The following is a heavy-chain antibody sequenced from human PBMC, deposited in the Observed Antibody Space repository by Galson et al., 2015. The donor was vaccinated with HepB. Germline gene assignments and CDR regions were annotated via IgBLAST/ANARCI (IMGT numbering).Heavy chain of an antibody. CDR3: ARVTGSRCINGVCFSHRYFDL. CDR2: TYHNGST. V-gene: IGHV4-4*02. Sequence: LSLTCTVSGDSFNSSDWWSWVRQSPGKGLEWIGETYHNGSTNYNPSLKSRVTISVDKSKNQFSLKLTSVTAADTAVFYCARVTGSRCINGVCFSHRYFDLWGRGTLVIVSS. J-gene: IGHJ2*01. CDR1: GDSFNSSDW. D-gene: IGHD2-8*01.